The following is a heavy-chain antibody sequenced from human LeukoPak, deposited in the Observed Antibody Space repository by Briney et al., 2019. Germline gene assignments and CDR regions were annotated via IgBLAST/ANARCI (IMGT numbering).Heavy chain of an antibody. CDR3: ARDRGWLQYYFDY. J-gene: IGHJ4*02. Sequence: SETLSLTCTVSGGSISSYYWSWIRQPAGKGLEWIGYIYYSGSTYYNPSLKSRVTISVDTSKNQSSLKLSSVTAADTAVYYCARDRGWLQYYFDYWGQGTLVTVSS. V-gene: IGHV4-59*06. D-gene: IGHD5-24*01. CDR1: GGSISSYY. CDR2: IYYSGST.